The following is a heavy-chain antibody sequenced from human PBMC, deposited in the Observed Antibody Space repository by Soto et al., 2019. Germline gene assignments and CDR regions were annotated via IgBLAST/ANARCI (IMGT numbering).Heavy chain of an antibody. CDR2: ITSDNGKT. CDR3: ARGISGTYSDWLDL. D-gene: IGHD1-26*01. Sequence: ASVKVSCKASHYTFTRYGISWVRQAPGQGLEWMGWITSDNGKTNYAQKIQGRLTMTTDTSTSTAYMELRSLRSDDAAAYYCARGISGTYSDWLDLWGQGPPVTVSS. J-gene: IGHJ5*02. CDR1: HYTFTRYG. V-gene: IGHV1-18*04.